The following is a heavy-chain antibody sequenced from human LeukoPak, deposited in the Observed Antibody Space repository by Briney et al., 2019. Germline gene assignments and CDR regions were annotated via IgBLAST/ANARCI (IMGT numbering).Heavy chain of an antibody. V-gene: IGHV3-21*01. D-gene: IGHD2-2*01. J-gene: IGHJ3*02. CDR2: ISTSSTYI. CDR3: ARDSDIVVVPATTGGAFDI. CDR1: GFSFSSYS. Sequence: PGGSLRLSCAASGFSFSSYSMDWVRQAPGKGLEWVSSISTSSTYIYYADSVKGRFTISRDNAKNSLYLQLNSLRAEDTAVYYCARDSDIVVVPATTGGAFDIWGQGTMVTVSS.